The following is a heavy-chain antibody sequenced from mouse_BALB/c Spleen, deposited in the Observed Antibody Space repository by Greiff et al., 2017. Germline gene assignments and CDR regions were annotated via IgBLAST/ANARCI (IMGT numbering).Heavy chain of an antibody. CDR3: ARDDWSGYFDY. CDR1: GFTFTDYY. D-gene: IGHD4-1*01. Sequence: EVQGVESGGGLVQPGGSLRLSCATSGFTFTDYYMSWVRQPPGKALEWLGFIRNKANGYTTEYSASVKGRFTISRDNSQSILYLQMNTLRAEDSATYYCARDDWSGYFDYWGQGTTLTVSS. CDR2: IRNKANGYTT. V-gene: IGHV7-3*02. J-gene: IGHJ2*01.